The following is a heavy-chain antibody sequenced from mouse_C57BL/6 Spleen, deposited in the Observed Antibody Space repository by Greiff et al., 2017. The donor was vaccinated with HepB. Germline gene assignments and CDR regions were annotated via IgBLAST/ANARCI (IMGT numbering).Heavy chain of an antibody. Sequence: EVQLVESGGGLVKPGGSLKLSCAASGFTFSDYGMHWVRQAPEKGLEWVAYISSGSSTIYNADTVKGRFTISRDNAKNTLFLQMTSLRSEDTAMYYCARLLRSYYYAMDYWGQGTSVTVSS. CDR3: ARLLRSYYYAMDY. D-gene: IGHD1-1*01. CDR2: ISSGSSTI. V-gene: IGHV5-17*01. CDR1: GFTFSDYG. J-gene: IGHJ4*01.